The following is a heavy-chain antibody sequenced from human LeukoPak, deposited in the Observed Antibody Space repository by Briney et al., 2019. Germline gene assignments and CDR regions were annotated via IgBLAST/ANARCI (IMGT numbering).Heavy chain of an antibody. CDR2: INHSGST. CDR1: GGSFSGYY. CDR3: ARGFLSAGYYYYMDV. Sequence: SETLSLTCAVSGGSFSGYYWSWIRQPPGKGLEWIGEINHSGSTNYNPSLKGQVTISVDTSKNQFSLKLSAVTAADTAVYYCARGFLSAGYYYYMDVWGKGTTVTVSS. D-gene: IGHD3-3*01. V-gene: IGHV4-34*01. J-gene: IGHJ6*03.